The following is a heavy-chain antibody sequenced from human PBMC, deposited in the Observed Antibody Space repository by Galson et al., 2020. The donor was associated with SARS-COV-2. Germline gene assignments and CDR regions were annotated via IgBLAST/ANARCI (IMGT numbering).Heavy chain of an antibody. D-gene: IGHD4-17*01. Sequence: ASVKVSCKASGYTFTNYDINWVRQAPGQGLERMGWMNPNSGNTGYAQKFQGRVTMTRTTFISTAYMELNSLTSEDTAVYYCARSYDDFATWFDPWGQGTLVTVSS. CDR1: GYTFTNYD. J-gene: IGHJ5*02. V-gene: IGHV1-8*01. CDR2: MNPNSGNT. CDR3: ARSYDDFATWFDP.